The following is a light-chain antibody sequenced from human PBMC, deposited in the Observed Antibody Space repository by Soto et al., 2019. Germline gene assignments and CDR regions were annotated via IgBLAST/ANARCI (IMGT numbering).Light chain of an antibody. CDR3: QRYHSALLT. Sequence: DIQMTQSPSYLSASVGDRVTMTCRASQDIRHYVAWYQQKPGEVPKLLIYAASTLQSGVPARFSGGGFGTDFTLTISSLRPEDVATYYCQRYHSALLTFGPGTKVDLK. CDR2: AAS. V-gene: IGKV1-27*01. J-gene: IGKJ3*01. CDR1: QDIRHY.